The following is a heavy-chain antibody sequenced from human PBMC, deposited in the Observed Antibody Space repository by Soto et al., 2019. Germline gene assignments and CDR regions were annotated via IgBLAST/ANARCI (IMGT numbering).Heavy chain of an antibody. CDR3: ARLDLAAAGHYYYYYMDV. CDR2: MNPNSGNT. CDR1: GYTFTSYD. J-gene: IGHJ6*03. Sequence: ASVKVSCKASGYTFTSYDINWVRQATGQGLEWMGWMNPNSGNTGYAQKFQGRVTMTRNTSISTAYMELSSLRSEDTAVYYCARLDLAAAGHYYYYYMDVWGIGTTVTVSS. D-gene: IGHD6-13*01. V-gene: IGHV1-8*01.